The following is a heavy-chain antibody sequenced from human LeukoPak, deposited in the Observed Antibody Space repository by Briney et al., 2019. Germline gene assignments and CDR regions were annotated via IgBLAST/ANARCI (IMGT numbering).Heavy chain of an antibody. J-gene: IGHJ4*02. CDR3: ANENYYDSSGFPDH. CDR2: IKSDEITT. CDR1: GFTFSSYYW. Sequence: GGSLRLSCAASGFTFSSYYWMHWVRQAPGKGLVWVSRIKSDEITTNYADSVKGRFTISRDNAKNTLYLQMNSLRAEDTAVYYCANENYYDSSGFPDHWGQGTLVTVSS. V-gene: IGHV3-74*01. D-gene: IGHD3-22*01.